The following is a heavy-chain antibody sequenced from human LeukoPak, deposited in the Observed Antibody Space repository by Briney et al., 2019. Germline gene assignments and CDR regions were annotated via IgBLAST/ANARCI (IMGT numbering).Heavy chain of an antibody. CDR3: ARIGSYGAFDC. D-gene: IGHD1-26*01. CDR1: GLTVSSKY. Sequence: PGGSLSLFCAPSGLTVSSKYMSWARQAPGEGREWVSVSYSGGSTYYADSVKGRFTISTNNSKNTLKLQMNSVGAEDTAVYYCARIGSYGAFDCWGQGTLVT. V-gene: IGHV3-53*04. CDR2: SYSGGST. J-gene: IGHJ4*02.